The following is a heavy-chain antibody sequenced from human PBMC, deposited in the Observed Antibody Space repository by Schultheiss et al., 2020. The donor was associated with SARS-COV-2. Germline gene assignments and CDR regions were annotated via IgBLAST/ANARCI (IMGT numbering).Heavy chain of an antibody. CDR3: ARDWDGGAFDI. J-gene: IGHJ3*02. V-gene: IGHV4-59*01. CDR1: GGSISRDY. CDR2: IYYSGST. D-gene: IGHD4-23*01. Sequence: SETLSLTCTVSGGSISRDYWSWIRQHPGKGLEWIGYIYYSGSTNYNPSLKSRVTISVDTSKNQFSLKLSSVTAADTAVYYCARDWDGGAFDIWGQGTMVTVSS.